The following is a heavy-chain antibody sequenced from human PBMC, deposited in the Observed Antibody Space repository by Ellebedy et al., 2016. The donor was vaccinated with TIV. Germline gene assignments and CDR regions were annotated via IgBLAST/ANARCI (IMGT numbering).Heavy chain of an antibody. CDR2: IHDSEYT. V-gene: IGHV4-59*01. CDR1: GGSISSYY. D-gene: IGHD3-22*01. Sequence: MPSETLSLTCTVSGGSISSYYWSWIRQPPGKGLEWIGYIHDSEYTNYNPSLKSPVTMSMDTSKKQFSLNLSSVTAADTAVYYCARDQYHFDSSGYSYECWYFDLWGRGTLVTVSS. J-gene: IGHJ2*01. CDR3: ARDQYHFDSSGYSYECWYFDL.